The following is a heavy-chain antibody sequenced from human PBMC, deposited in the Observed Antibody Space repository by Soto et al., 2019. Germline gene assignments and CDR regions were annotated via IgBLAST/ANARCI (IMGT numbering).Heavy chain of an antibody. J-gene: IGHJ6*02. D-gene: IGHD3-16*01. CDR3: VRHRKSGENYGLDV. CDR2: LYTEGTT. Sequence: PGGSLRLSCVASGLTVSHNYMAWVRQAPEMGLEWVSILYTEGTTYYADSVKGRFTISRDSSKNTLFLQMDSLRAEDTAVYYCVRHRKSGENYGLDVWGQGTTVTVSS. V-gene: IGHV3-53*01. CDR1: GLTVSHNY.